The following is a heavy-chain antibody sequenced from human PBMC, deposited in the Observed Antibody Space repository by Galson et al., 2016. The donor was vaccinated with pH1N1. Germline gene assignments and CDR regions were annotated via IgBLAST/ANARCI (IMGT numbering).Heavy chain of an antibody. Sequence: SLRLSCAASGFTFSSYSMHWVRQAPGKGLEWVSPISSSSNYIHYADSLRGRFTISRDNAKNSLYLQMNSLGAEDTAVYYCARAGGVVTSTLFFQHWGQGTLVTVSS. J-gene: IGHJ1*01. CDR3: ARAGGVVTSTLFFQH. CDR1: GFTFSSYS. V-gene: IGHV3-21*01. D-gene: IGHD2-21*02. CDR2: ISSSSNYI.